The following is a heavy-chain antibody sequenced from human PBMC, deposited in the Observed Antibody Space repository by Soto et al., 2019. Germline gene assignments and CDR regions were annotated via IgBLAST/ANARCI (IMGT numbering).Heavy chain of an antibody. J-gene: IGHJ4*02. D-gene: IGHD3-22*01. CDR1: GFTFSSYG. V-gene: IGHV3-30*18. CDR3: AKDPTYYYDSSGYFY. CDR2: ISYDGSNK. Sequence: GGSLRLSCAASGFTFSSYGMHWVRQAPGKGLEWVAVISYDGSNKYYADSVKGRFTISRDNSKNTLYLQMNSLRAEDTAVYYCAKDPTYYYDSSGYFYWGQGTLVTVPS.